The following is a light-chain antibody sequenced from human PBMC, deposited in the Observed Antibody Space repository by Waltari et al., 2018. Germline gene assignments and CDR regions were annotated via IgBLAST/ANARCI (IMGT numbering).Light chain of an antibody. V-gene: IGLV1-44*01. CDR1: NSNIGGNS. CDR3: AVWDDSLGGV. J-gene: IGLJ3*02. Sequence: QSVLTQPPSVSGTPGQRVTIPCSGSNSNIGGNSVNWYQQVPGTAPKLPIFNEKQGRSGVPDRFSASKSGTSASLAITGLQSEDEADYYCAVWDDSLGGVFGGGTKLTVL. CDR2: NEK.